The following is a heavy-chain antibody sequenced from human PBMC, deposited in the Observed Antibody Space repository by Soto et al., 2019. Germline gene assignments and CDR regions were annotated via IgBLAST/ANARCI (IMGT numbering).Heavy chain of an antibody. V-gene: IGHV4-59*01. D-gene: IGHD2-15*01. CDR2: IYYSGST. Sequence: PSETLSLTCTVSGGSISSYYWSWIRQPPGKGLEWIGYIYYSGSTNYNPSLKSRVTISVDTSKNQFSLKLSSVTAADTAVYYCARTTEEEYYCSGGSCVLVYFDYWGQGTLVTVSS. CDR3: ARTTEEEYYCSGGSCVLVYFDY. J-gene: IGHJ4*02. CDR1: GGSISSYY.